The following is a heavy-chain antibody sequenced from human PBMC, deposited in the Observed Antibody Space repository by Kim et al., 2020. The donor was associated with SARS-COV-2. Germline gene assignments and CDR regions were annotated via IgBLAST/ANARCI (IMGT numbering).Heavy chain of an antibody. CDR3: ARVRSETRLRYFDWLSHYYGMDV. V-gene: IGHV3-74*01. Sequence: GGSLRLYCAASGFTFSSYWMHWVRQAPGKGLVWVSRINSDGSSTSYADSVKGRFTISRDNAKNTLYLQMNSLRAEDTAVYYCARVRSETRLRYFDWLSHYYGMDVWGQGTTVTVSS. CDR2: INSDGSST. J-gene: IGHJ6*02. D-gene: IGHD3-9*01. CDR1: GFTFSSYW.